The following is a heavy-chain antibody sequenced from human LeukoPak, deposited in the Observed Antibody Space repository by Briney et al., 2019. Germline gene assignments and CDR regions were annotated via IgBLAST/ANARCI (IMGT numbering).Heavy chain of an antibody. CDR3: ARHSSLRSPSTP. CDR2: IYYSGST. J-gene: IGHJ5*02. D-gene: IGHD1-26*01. V-gene: IGHV4-39*01. CDR1: GGSISSSSYD. Sequence: PSETLSLTCTVSGGSISSSSYDWGWIRQSPGKGLEWIGSIYYSGSTYYSPSLKSRVTISVDTSKNQFSLKLSSVTAADTAVYYCARHSSLRSPSTPWGQGTLVTVSS.